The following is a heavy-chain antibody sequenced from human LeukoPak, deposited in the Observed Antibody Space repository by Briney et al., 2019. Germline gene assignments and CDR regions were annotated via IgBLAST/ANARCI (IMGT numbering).Heavy chain of an antibody. J-gene: IGHJ3*02. CDR2: IDHSGST. CDR1: GYSISSGYY. CDR3: ATRWYGSGSYLDAFDI. Sequence: SETLSLTCTVSGYSISSGYYWGWIRQPPGKGLEWIGSIDHSGSTYYNPSLKSRVTISVDTSENQFSLKLSSVTAADTAVYYCATRWYGSGSYLDAFDIWGQGTMVTVSS. V-gene: IGHV4-38-2*02. D-gene: IGHD3-10*01.